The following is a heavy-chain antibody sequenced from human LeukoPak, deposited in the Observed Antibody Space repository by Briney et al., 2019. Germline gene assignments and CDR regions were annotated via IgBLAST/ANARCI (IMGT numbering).Heavy chain of an antibody. Sequence: SETLSLTCSVSGGSISSGGYYWSWIRQHPGKGLEWIGYIYYSGSTCYNPSLKSRVTISVDTSKNQFSLKLSSVTAADTAVYYCARGLGYCSSTSCPLDYWGQGTLVTVSS. CDR1: GGSISSGGYY. D-gene: IGHD2-2*01. J-gene: IGHJ4*02. CDR3: ARGLGYCSSTSCPLDY. CDR2: IYYSGST. V-gene: IGHV4-31*03.